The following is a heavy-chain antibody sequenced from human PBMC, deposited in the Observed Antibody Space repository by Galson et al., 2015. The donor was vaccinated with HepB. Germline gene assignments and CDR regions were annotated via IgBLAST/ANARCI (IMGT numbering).Heavy chain of an antibody. D-gene: IGHD3-10*01. Sequence: SGAEVKKPGESLRISCKGSGYSFTSYWISWVRQMPGKGLEWMGRIDPSDSYTNYSPSFQGHVTISADKSISTAYLQWSSLKASDTAMYYCAMSNSYGSGSYYSDIWGQGTMVTVSS. J-gene: IGHJ3*02. V-gene: IGHV5-10-1*01. CDR2: IDPSDSYT. CDR1: GYSFTSYW. CDR3: AMSNSYGSGSYYSDI.